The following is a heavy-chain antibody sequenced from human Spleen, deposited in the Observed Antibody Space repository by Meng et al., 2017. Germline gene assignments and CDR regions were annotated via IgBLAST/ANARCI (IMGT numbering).Heavy chain of an antibody. V-gene: IGHV4-34*09. J-gene: IGHJ4*02. D-gene: IGHD4-11*01. CDR3: ARGTTTMAHDFDY. CDR2: INHSGST. Sequence: QVHLKESGTGVVKHSWTASLICAVYGWSFSGHYWVSIRQPQGKGLEWIGEINHSGSTNYKPSLKSRATISVDTSETNLSLKLSSVTAEDSAVSYCARGTTTMAHDFDYWGQGTLVTVSS. CDR1: GWSFSGHY.